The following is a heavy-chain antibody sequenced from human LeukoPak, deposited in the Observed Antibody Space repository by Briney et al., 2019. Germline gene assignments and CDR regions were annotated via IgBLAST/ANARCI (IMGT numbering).Heavy chain of an antibody. CDR3: ARGRTYGSGSYTLFDY. CDR2: ISTSTTYT. J-gene: IGHJ4*02. V-gene: IGHV3-11*03. Sequence: GGSLRLSCAATGFTFGGYSMSWTRQASGKGLEWVSHISTSTTYTIYSDSVKGRFTISRDNAERSLFLQMNSLRGEDSAVYYCARGRTYGSGSYTLFDYWGQGTLVTVSS. D-gene: IGHD3-10*01. CDR1: GFTFGGYS.